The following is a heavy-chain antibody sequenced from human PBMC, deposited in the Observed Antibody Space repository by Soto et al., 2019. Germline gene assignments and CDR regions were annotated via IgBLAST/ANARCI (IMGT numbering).Heavy chain of an antibody. Sequence: GVSLRISCVASGFSLTPYSMTWVRQAPGEGLEWISYITSSSGTTYYADSVKGRFTISRDDAKNSVYLQMNSLRDDDTAVYFCARSRGYSFSYWFDPWGQGTLVTVSS. D-gene: IGHD5-18*01. V-gene: IGHV3-48*02. J-gene: IGHJ5*02. CDR3: ARSRGYSFSYWFDP. CDR2: ITSSSGTT. CDR1: GFSLTPYS.